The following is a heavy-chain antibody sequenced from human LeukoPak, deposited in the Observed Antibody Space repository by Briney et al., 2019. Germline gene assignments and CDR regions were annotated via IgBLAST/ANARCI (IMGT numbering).Heavy chain of an antibody. J-gene: IGHJ4*02. Sequence: ASVKVSCKASGGTFTGYYMHWVRQAPGQGLEWMGWINPNSGGTNYAQKFQGRATMTRDTSISTAYMELSRLRSDDTAVYYCARDSATVTTPYFDYWGQGTLVTVSS. V-gene: IGHV1-2*02. CDR3: ARDSATVTTPYFDY. CDR1: GGTFTGYY. D-gene: IGHD4-17*01. CDR2: INPNSGGT.